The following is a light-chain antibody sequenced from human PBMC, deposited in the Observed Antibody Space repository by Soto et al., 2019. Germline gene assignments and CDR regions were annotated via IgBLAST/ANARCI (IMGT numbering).Light chain of an antibody. CDR1: QSISSY. J-gene: IGKJ4*01. V-gene: IGKV1-39*01. CDR3: QQTYSTPLT. CDR2: GAY. Sequence: DIQMTQSPSSLSASVRDTVTITCRASQSISSYLNWYQHKPGKAPKLLIYGAYSLQSGVPSRFSGSGSGTDFSLTISSLQPEDSATYFCQQTYSTPLTFGGGTKVDIK.